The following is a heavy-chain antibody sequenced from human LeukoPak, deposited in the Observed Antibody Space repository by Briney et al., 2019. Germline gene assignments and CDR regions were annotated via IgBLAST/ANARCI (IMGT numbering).Heavy chain of an antibody. D-gene: IGHD5-24*01. CDR2: IYYSGTT. CDR3: ARESLTWLQSRTSWFDP. CDR1: GGSISTYY. V-gene: IGHV4-59*12. Sequence: SETLSLTCTVSGGSISTYYWNWIRQPPGKGLEWIGYIYYSGTTNYNPSLKSRVSMSVDTSKNQFSLKLSSVTAADTAVYYCARESLTWLQSRTSWFDPWGQGTLVTVSS. J-gene: IGHJ5*02.